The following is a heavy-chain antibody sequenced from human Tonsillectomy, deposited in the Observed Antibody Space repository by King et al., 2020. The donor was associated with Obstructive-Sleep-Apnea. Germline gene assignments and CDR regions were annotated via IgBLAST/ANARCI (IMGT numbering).Heavy chain of an antibody. D-gene: IGHD4-17*01. V-gene: IGHV3-21*01. Sequence: VQLVESGGGLVKPGGSLRLSCAASGFTFSSYSMNWVRQAPGKGLELVSSISSSSSYIYYADSVNGRFTISRDNAKNSLYLQMNSLRAEDTAVYYCARANEYVAYGAILRYYYGRDGWGQGTTVTVYS. J-gene: IGHJ6*02. CDR3: ARANEYVAYGAILRYYYGRDG. CDR2: ISSSSSYI. CDR1: GFTFSSYS.